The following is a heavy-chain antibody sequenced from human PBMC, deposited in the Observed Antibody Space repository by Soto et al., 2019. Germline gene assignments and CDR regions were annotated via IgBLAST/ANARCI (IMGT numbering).Heavy chain of an antibody. Sequence: ASVKVSCKASGYTFTSYGISWVRQAPGQGLEWMGWISAYNGNTNYAQKLQGRVTMTTDTSTGTAYMELRSLRSDDTAVYYCARELRITIFGVVRYAFDIWGQGTMVTVSS. CDR3: ARELRITIFGVVRYAFDI. V-gene: IGHV1-18*01. D-gene: IGHD3-3*01. CDR2: ISAYNGNT. CDR1: GYTFTSYG. J-gene: IGHJ3*02.